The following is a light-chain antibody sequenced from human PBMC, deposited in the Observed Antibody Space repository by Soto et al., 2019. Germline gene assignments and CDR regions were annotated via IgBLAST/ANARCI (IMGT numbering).Light chain of an antibody. Sequence: DIQMTQSPSTLSASVGDRVPITCRASESISTWLAWYQQKPGKAPKLLIYGASSLESGVPPRFSGDGSETDFTLTISSLQRDDFGTYYCQQYSRLWSFGQGTKVDIK. CDR2: GAS. CDR1: ESISTW. V-gene: IGKV1-5*03. CDR3: QQYSRLWS. J-gene: IGKJ1*01.